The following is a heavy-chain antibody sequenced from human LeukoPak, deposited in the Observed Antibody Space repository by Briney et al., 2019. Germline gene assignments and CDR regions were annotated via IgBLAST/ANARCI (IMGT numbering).Heavy chain of an antibody. D-gene: IGHD5-12*01. J-gene: IGHJ4*02. Sequence: PGGSLRLSCVVSGITVSNYGMSWVRQAPGKGLEWVSGLTGSGDTTYYADSVKGRFTISRDNSKNTFYLQMDSLRAEDTALYYCAKERGYSAYNYPIDSWGQGTLVTVSS. V-gene: IGHV3-23*01. CDR2: LTGSGDTT. CDR1: GITVSNYG. CDR3: AKERGYSAYNYPIDS.